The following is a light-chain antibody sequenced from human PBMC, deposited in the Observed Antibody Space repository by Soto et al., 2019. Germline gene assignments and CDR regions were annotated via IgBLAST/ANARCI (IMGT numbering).Light chain of an antibody. Sequence: EIVMTQSPATLSVSPGERATLSCRASQSVSSNLAGYQQKPGQAPRLLIYGASTRATGIPARFNGSGSGTEFTLTISSLQAEDLAVYYCQQYNNWPPWTFGQGTKGEIK. CDR1: QSVSSN. J-gene: IGKJ1*01. CDR3: QQYNNWPPWT. V-gene: IGKV3-15*01. CDR2: GAS.